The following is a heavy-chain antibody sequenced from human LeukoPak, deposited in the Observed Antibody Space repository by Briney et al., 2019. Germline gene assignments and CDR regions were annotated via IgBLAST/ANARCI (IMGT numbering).Heavy chain of an antibody. CDR1: GGSISSGSYY. J-gene: IGHJ6*03. CDR3: ARLIETTVTTHTSYYYYYYMDV. D-gene: IGHD4-11*01. CDR2: ISTSGST. V-gene: IGHV4-61*02. Sequence: SETLSLTCTVSGGSISSGSYYWSWIRQPAGTGLEWIGRISTSGSTNYNPSLESRVTISVDTSKNQFSLELGSVTAADTAVYYCARLIETTVTTHTSYYYYYYMDVWGKGTTVTVSS.